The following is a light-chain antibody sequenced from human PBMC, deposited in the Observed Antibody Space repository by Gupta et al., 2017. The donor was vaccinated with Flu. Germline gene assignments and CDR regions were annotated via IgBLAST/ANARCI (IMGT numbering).Light chain of an antibody. CDR3: QHKSDSGPGAT. CDR2: GAS. CDR1: QSISSN. V-gene: IGKV3D-15*03. J-gene: IGKJ4*01. Sequence: IVMTQSPATLSVSPGERATLSCRASQSISSNLAWYQQKLGQAPRLLIYGASIRAKGITATFSPSGAGNELSFTVAIRHSEDFAVDSSQHKSDSGPGATFGRGTNVEIQ.